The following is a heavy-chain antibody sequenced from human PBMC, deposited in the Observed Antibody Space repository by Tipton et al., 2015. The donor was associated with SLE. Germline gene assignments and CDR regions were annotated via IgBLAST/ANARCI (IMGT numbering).Heavy chain of an antibody. V-gene: IGHV4-59*01. CDR2: GYNSGTS. CDR3: ARHSCSGGSCFYYGMDV. Sequence: TLYLTCTVSGGSIISNYWSWVRQPPGKGLEWIGYGYNSGTSHYNPSLKSRVTISVDTSKNQFSLKVNSVTAADTAVYYCARHSCSGGSCFYYGMDVWGPGTTVSVSS. CDR1: GGSIISNY. J-gene: IGHJ6*02. D-gene: IGHD2-15*01.